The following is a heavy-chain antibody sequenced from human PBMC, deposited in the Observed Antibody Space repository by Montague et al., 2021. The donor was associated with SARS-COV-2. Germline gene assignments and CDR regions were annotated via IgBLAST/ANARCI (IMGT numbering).Heavy chain of an antibody. D-gene: IGHD4-17*01. CDR3: ARLYGSSFDY. J-gene: IGHJ4*02. CDR2: FYYAGGT. CDR1: GGSVSRISSH. Sequence: SETLSLTCTVSGGSVSRISSHWGWIRQPPGKGLEYIGSFYYAGGTQYNPSLKSRVTISVDTSNDLFPLKMNSVTAADTAVYFCARLYGSSFDYWGQGTLVTVSS. V-gene: IGHV4-39*01.